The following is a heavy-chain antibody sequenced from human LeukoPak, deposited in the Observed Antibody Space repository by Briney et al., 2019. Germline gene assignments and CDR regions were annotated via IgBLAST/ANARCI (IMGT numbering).Heavy chain of an antibody. J-gene: IGHJ3*02. CDR1: GFIFSDQY. Sequence: PGGSLRLSCAVSGFIFSDQYMDWVRQAPGKGLEWVGRTQNKANSYTMDYAASVRGRFTISRDDSKSSLFLQMNSLKTEDTAVYYCVRRNYVAFDIWGQGTMVTVSS. CDR2: TQNKANSYTM. V-gene: IGHV3-72*01. CDR3: VRRNYVAFDI. D-gene: IGHD1-7*01.